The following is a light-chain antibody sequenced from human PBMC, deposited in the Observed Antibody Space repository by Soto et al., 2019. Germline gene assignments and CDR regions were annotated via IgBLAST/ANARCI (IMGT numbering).Light chain of an antibody. Sequence: DIQMTQSPSSLSASLGDRVTITCRASQAINKYLHWYQQRPGEAPKLLIYYASSLQTGVPPRFSGSRSGTHFTLTISSLQTEDFATYYCQQSSSTPHTFGQGT. J-gene: IGKJ2*01. CDR3: QQSSSTPHT. V-gene: IGKV1-39*01. CDR2: YAS. CDR1: QAINKY.